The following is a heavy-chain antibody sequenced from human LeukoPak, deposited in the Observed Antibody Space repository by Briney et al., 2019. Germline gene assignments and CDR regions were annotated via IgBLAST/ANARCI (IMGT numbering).Heavy chain of an antibody. CDR3: ARHRRARETTY. J-gene: IGHJ4*02. D-gene: IGHD4-11*01. CDR1: GGSVSDYY. V-gene: IGHV4-59*02. Sequence: SETLSLTCTISGGSVSDYYWSWVRQPPGKGLEWLGYMYKSGNTNFNPSLKSRVTISVDTSKNQFSLKVTSVTTADTAVYYCARHRRARETTYWGQGTLVTVSS. CDR2: MYKSGNT.